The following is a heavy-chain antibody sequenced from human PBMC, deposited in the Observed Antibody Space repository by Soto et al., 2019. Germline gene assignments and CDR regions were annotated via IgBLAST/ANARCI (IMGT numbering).Heavy chain of an antibody. CDR1: GFPFSSYA. V-gene: IGHV3-30-3*01. Sequence: SLRLPCAPSGFPFSSYAMHWVRQAPGKGLEWGAVISYDGSNKYYADSVKGRFTISRDNSKNTLYLQMNSLRAEDTAVYYCASTTRVYAFDIWGQGTMVTVSS. J-gene: IGHJ3*02. D-gene: IGHD4-4*01. CDR3: ASTTRVYAFDI. CDR2: ISYDGSNK.